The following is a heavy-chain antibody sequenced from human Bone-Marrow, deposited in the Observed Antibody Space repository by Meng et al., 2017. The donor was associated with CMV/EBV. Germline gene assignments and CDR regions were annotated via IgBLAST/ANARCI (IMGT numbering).Heavy chain of an antibody. CDR1: GFTFSSYS. V-gene: IGHV3-21*01. Sequence: GESLKISCAASGFTFSSYSMNWVRQAPGKGLEWVSSISSSSSYIYYADSVKGRFTISRDNAKNSLYLQMNSLRAEDTAVYYCARETPVLLPYWSARDLHVPRWGQGTLVTVSS. D-gene: IGHD2-21*01. J-gene: IGHJ4*02. CDR2: ISSSSSYI. CDR3: ARETPVLLPYWSARDLHVPR.